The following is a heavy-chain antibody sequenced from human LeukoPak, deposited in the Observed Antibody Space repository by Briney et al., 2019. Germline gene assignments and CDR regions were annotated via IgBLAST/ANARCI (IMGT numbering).Heavy chain of an antibody. J-gene: IGHJ6*03. CDR3: ARGLKDYYYYMDV. Sequence: ASVKVSCKTFGGGFSSFAINWVRQATEQGLEWMGWMNPNSGNTGYAQKFQGRVTITRNTSISTAYMELSSLRSEDTAVYYCARGLKDYYYYMDVWGKGTTVTVSS. CDR2: MNPNSGNT. V-gene: IGHV1-8*01. CDR1: GGGFSSFA.